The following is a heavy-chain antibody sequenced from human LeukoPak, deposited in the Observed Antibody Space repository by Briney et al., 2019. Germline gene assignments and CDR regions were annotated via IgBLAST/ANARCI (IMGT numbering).Heavy chain of an antibody. CDR2: IYPGDSDT. J-gene: IGHJ6*03. CDR3: ARIRAGDDYVWGSYRLGGNYYYYMDV. D-gene: IGHD3-16*02. V-gene: IGHV5-51*01. Sequence: GASLQISCKGSGSIFTSYWIGWVRQLPGKGLEWMGIIYPGDSDTRYSPSFQGQVTISADKSSSTDSLQWSRLKASATAMYYCARIRAGDDYVWGSYRLGGNYYYYMDVWGKGTTVTISS. CDR1: GSIFTSYW.